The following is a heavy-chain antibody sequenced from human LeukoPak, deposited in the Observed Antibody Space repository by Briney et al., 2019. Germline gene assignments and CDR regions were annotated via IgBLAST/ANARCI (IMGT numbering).Heavy chain of an antibody. CDR3: ARGSDSSGYDSRYYYYYMDV. J-gene: IGHJ6*03. CDR1: GFTFSSYG. CDR2: IYSGGST. V-gene: IGHV3-53*01. D-gene: IGHD5-12*01. Sequence: GGSLRLSCAASGFTFSSYGMSWVRQAPGKGLEWVSVIYSGGSTYYADSVKGRFTISRDNSKNTLYLQMNSLRAEDTAVYYCARGSDSSGYDSRYYYYYMDVWGKGTTVTISS.